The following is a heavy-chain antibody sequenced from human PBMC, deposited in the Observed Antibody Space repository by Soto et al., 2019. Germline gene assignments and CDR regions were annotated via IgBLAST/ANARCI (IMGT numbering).Heavy chain of an antibody. D-gene: IGHD6-19*01. V-gene: IGHV3-9*01. CDR2: ISWNSGSI. CDR1: GFTFDDYA. J-gene: IGHJ4*02. Sequence: EVQLVESGGGLVQPGRSLRLSCAASGFTFDDYAMHWVRQAPGKGLEWVSGISWNSGSIGYADSVKGRFTISRDNAKNSLYLHMNSLRAEDTALYYCAKDIGLVLSFYFDYWGQGTLVTVSS. CDR3: AKDIGLVLSFYFDY.